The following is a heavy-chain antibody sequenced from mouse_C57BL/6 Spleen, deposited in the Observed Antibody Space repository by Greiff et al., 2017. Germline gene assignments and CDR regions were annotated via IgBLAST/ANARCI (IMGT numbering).Heavy chain of an antibody. Sequence: EVKLMESGGGLVKPGGSLKLSCAASGFTFSSYAMSWVRQTPEKRLEWVATISDGGSYTYYPANVKGRFTISRDNAKNNLYLQMSHLKSEDTAMYYCARDYGSSYWYFDVWGTGTTVTVSS. CDR2: ISDGGSYT. V-gene: IGHV5-4*01. CDR3: ARDYGSSYWYFDV. CDR1: GFTFSSYA. J-gene: IGHJ1*03. D-gene: IGHD1-1*01.